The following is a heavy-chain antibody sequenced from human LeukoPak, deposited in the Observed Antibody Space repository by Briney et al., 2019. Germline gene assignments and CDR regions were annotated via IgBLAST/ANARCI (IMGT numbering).Heavy chain of an antibody. CDR1: GGSISSSSYY. CDR3: ARQYYYGSGSYYQNWFDP. CDR2: IYYSGST. V-gene: IGHV4-39*01. D-gene: IGHD3-10*01. Sequence: SETLSLTCTVSGGSISSSSYYWGWIRQPPGKGLEWIGSIYYSGSTYYNPSLKSRVTISVDTSKNQFSLKLSSVTAADTAVYYCARQYYYGSGSYYQNWFDPWGQGTLVTVSS. J-gene: IGHJ5*02.